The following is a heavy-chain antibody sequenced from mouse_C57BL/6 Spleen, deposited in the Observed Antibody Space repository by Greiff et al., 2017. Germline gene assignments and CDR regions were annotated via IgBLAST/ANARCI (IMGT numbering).Heavy chain of an antibody. V-gene: IGHV7-3*01. J-gene: IGHJ2*01. CDR3: ASYYYGSSGIFDY. D-gene: IGHD1-1*01. CDR2: IRNKANGYTT. Sequence: EVNLVESGGGLVQPGGSLSLSCAASGFTFTDYYMSWVRQPPGKALEWLGFIRNKANGYTTEYSASVKGRFTISRDNSQSILYLQMNALRAEDSATYYCASYYYGSSGIFDYWGQGTTLTVSS. CDR1: GFTFTDYY.